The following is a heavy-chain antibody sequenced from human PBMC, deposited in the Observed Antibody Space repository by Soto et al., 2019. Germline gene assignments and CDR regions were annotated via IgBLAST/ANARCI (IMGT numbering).Heavy chain of an antibody. Sequence: QVQLVQSGAEVKKPGASVKVSCKASGYTFTSYDINWVRQATGQGLEWMGWMNPNSGNTGYAQKFQGRVTMTRNTCISTACMVLSSLRSADTAVYYRPSPIAARTVEYSYYPMDVWGQGTTVTVSS. CDR1: GYTFTSYD. D-gene: IGHD6-6*01. CDR3: PSPIAARTVEYSYYPMDV. CDR2: MNPNSGNT. J-gene: IGHJ6*02. V-gene: IGHV1-8*01.